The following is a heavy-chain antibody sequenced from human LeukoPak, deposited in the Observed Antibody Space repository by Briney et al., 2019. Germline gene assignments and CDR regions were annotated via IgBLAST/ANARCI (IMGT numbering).Heavy chain of an antibody. Sequence: PGGSLRLSCAASGLTFSRYSMNWVRQAPGKGLEWVSSISSRSTYIYYADSVKGRFTIPRDNAKNSLYLQMNSLRAEDTGVYYCARDGYYTSGRNPYFDYWGQGTLVTVSS. D-gene: IGHD3-10*01. CDR3: ARDGYYTSGRNPYFDY. J-gene: IGHJ4*02. CDR1: GLTFSRYS. CDR2: ISSRSTYI. V-gene: IGHV3-21*01.